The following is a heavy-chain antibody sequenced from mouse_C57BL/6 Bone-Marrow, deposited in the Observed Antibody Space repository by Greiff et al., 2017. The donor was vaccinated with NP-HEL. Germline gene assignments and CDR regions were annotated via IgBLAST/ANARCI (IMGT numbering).Heavy chain of an antibody. CDR3: ASYYYGSYWYFDV. J-gene: IGHJ1*03. D-gene: IGHD1-1*01. V-gene: IGHV1-69*01. CDR2: IDPSDSYT. Sequence: QVQLQQSGAELVMPGASVKLSCKASGYTFTSYWMHWVKQRPGQGLEWIGEIDPSDSYTNYNQKFKGKSTLTVDKSSSTAYMQLSSLTSEDSAVYYCASYYYGSYWYFDVWGTGTTVTVSS. CDR1: GYTFTSYW.